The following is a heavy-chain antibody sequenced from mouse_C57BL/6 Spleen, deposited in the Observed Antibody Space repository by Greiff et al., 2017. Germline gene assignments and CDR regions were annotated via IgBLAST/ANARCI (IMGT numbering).Heavy chain of an antibody. J-gene: IGHJ1*03. CDR3: ARSPPYDGYYAWYFDV. CDR2: INPNNGGT. V-gene: IGHV1-26*01. Sequence: VQLQQSGPELVKPGASVKISCKASGYTFTDYYMNWVKQSPGKSLEWIGGINPNNGGTSYNQKFKGKATLTVDKSSSTAYMELRSLPSADSAVYYCARSPPYDGYYAWYFDVWGTGTTVTVSS. D-gene: IGHD2-3*01. CDR1: GYTFTDYY.